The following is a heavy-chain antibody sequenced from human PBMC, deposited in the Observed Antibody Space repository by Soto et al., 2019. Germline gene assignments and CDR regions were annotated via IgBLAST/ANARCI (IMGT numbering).Heavy chain of an antibody. Sequence: SGTLSLTFTVSGGSISSGGYYWSWIRQHPGKGLEWIGYIYYSGSTYYNPSLKSRVTISVDTSKNQFSLKLSSVTAADTAVYNCARDYYPREGGYSYYNWFDPWGQGTLVTVSS. V-gene: IGHV4-31*03. CDR3: ARDYYPREGGYSYYNWFDP. CDR1: GGSISSGGYY. J-gene: IGHJ5*02. D-gene: IGHD5-18*01. CDR2: IYYSGST.